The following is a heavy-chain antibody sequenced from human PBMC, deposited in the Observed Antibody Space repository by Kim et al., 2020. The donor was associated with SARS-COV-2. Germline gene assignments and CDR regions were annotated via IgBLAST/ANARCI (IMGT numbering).Heavy chain of an antibody. V-gene: IGHV4-31*03. D-gene: IGHD3-3*01. J-gene: IGHJ4*02. CDR3: ARGRITIFGVVTGFDY. CDR1: GCSISSGGYY. CDR2: IYYSGST. Sequence: SETLSLTCTVSGCSISSGGYYWSWIRQHPGKGLEWIGYIYYSGSTYYNPSLKSRVTISVDTTKNQFSLKLSSVTAADTSVYYCARGRITIFGVVTGFDYWGQGTLVTVPS.